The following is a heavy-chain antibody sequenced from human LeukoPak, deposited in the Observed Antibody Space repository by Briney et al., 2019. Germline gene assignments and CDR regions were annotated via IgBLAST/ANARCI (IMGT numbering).Heavy chain of an antibody. J-gene: IGHJ3*02. CDR1: GYSFTSYW. D-gene: IGHD1-26*01. CDR3: ARVAGAILDAFDI. Sequence: GESLKISCKGTGYSFTSYWVGWVRQMPGKGLEWMGIIYPGDSDTRYSPSFQGQVTISADKSISTAYLQWSSLKASDTAMYHCARVAGAILDAFDIWGQGTMVTVSS. CDR2: IYPGDSDT. V-gene: IGHV5-51*01.